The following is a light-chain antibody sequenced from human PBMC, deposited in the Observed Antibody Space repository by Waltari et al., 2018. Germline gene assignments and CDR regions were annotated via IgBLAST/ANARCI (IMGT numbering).Light chain of an antibody. Sequence: EIVLTPSPGTVSLCPGDRATSSCWASQSVRIYLSWYQQKPGQAPWLLIYHASSRATVIPDMFSGSWSGTDFRLTISILEPEDFAMYYCQQYVESPATFGQGTKVEIK. V-gene: IGKV3-20*01. CDR1: QSVRIY. CDR2: HAS. J-gene: IGKJ1*01. CDR3: QQYVESPAT.